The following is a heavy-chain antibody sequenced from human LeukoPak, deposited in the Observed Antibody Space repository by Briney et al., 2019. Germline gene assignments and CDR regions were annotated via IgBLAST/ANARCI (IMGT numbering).Heavy chain of an antibody. CDR2: IYSGDTT. Sequence: AESLSLTCAASGFSVSNNYMSWVRQPPGTGLEWVSLIYSGDTTYYADSVKGRFTISRDNSKNTLYLQLYSLRAEDTAVYYCARGPVLFDYWGQGTLVTVSS. CDR3: ARGPVLFDY. J-gene: IGHJ4*02. V-gene: IGHV3-53*01. CDR1: GFSVSNNY. D-gene: IGHD6-6*01.